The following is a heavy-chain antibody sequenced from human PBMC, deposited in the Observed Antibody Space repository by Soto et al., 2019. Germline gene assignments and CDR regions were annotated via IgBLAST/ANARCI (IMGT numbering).Heavy chain of an antibody. D-gene: IGHD1-26*01. V-gene: IGHV3-30*18. CDR2: ISYDGSNK. Sequence: GGSLRLSCAASGFAFSSYGMHWVRQAPGKGLEWVAVISYDGSNKYYADSVKGRFTISRDNSKNTLYLQMNSLRAEDTAVYYCAKDVVVGATTGLGDYYYYYGMDVWGQGTTVTVSS. J-gene: IGHJ6*02. CDR3: AKDVVVGATTGLGDYYYYYGMDV. CDR1: GFAFSSYG.